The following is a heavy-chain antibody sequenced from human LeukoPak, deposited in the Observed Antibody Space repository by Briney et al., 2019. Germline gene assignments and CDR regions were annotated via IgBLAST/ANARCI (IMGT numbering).Heavy chain of an antibody. CDR1: GFTFSDYY. J-gene: IGHJ3*02. Sequence: PGRSLRLSCAASGFTFSDYYMSWIRQAPGKGLEWVSYISSSGSTIYYADSVKGRFTISRDNAKNSLYLQMNSLRAEDTAVYYCARARGIFGVVIKAFDIWGQGTMVTVSS. V-gene: IGHV3-11*04. CDR3: ARARGIFGVVIKAFDI. CDR2: ISSSGSTI. D-gene: IGHD3-3*01.